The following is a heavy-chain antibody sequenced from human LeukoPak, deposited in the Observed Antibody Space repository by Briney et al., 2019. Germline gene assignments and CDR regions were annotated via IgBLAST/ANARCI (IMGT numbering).Heavy chain of an antibody. D-gene: IGHD7-27*01. CDR1: GGSISSGGYY. J-gene: IGHJ3*02. Sequence: PSETLSLTCTVSGGSISSGGYYWSWIRQPPGKGLEWIGYIYHSGSTYYNPSLKSRVTISVDTSKNQFSLKLSSVTAADTAVYYCARHGDRGDAFDIWGQGTMVTVSS. CDR2: IYHSGST. V-gene: IGHV4-30-2*01. CDR3: ARHGDRGDAFDI.